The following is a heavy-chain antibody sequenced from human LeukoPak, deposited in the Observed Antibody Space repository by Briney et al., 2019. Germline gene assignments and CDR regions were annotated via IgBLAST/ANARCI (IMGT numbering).Heavy chain of an antibody. V-gene: IGHV4-30-4*01. CDR3: ATAPYECIWGTYRTNWFDP. J-gene: IGHJ5*02. CDR1: GGAISSGDYY. D-gene: IGHD3-16*02. Sequence: SETLSLTCTVSGGAISSGDYYWSWIRQPPGKGLEWIGYSYYSGNTYYNPSLKSRVTISMDTSKNQFSLKLNSMTAADTAVYYCATAPYECIWGTYRTNWFDPWGQGTLVTVSS. CDR2: SYYSGNT.